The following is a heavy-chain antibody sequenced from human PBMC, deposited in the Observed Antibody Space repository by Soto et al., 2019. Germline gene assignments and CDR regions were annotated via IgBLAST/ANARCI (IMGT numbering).Heavy chain of an antibody. J-gene: IGHJ4*02. V-gene: IGHV1-3*01. D-gene: IGHD6-13*01. Sequence: GASVKVSCKASGYTFTSYAMHWVRQAPGQRLEWMGWINAGNGDTKYSQKFQGRVTITRDTSASTAYMELSSLRSEDTAVHYCARLGPGIAAAGSFDYWGQGTLVTV. CDR3: ARLGPGIAAAGSFDY. CDR1: GYTFTSYA. CDR2: INAGNGDT.